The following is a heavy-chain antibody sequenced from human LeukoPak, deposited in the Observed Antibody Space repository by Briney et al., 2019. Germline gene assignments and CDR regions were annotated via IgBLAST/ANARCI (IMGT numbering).Heavy chain of an antibody. J-gene: IGHJ6*03. CDR2: ISWDGGST. D-gene: IGHD3-10*01. Sequence: GGSLRLSCAASGFTFSTYAMSWVRQIPGKGLEWVSLISWDGGSTYYADSVKGRFTISRDNSKNSLYLQMNSLRAEDTALYYCAKDVRGYYYYYMDVWGKGTTVTVSS. CDR1: GFTFSTYA. V-gene: IGHV3-43D*03. CDR3: AKDVRGYYYYYMDV.